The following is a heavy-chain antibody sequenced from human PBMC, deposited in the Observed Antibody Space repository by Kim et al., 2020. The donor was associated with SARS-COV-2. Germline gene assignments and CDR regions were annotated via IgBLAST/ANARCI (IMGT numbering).Heavy chain of an antibody. D-gene: IGHD1-26*01. CDR3: ARDLGAPGSLDF. CDR1: EFTFNSYW. CDR2: VNQDGREK. V-gene: IGHV3-7*01. Sequence: GGSLRLSCEAFEFTFNSYWMNWVRQAPGKGPEWLANVNQDGREKHYVDSVKGRFTISRDNARNSLYLQMSSLRADDTAIYYCARDLGAPGSLDFWVPGTLVSVSS. J-gene: IGHJ4*02.